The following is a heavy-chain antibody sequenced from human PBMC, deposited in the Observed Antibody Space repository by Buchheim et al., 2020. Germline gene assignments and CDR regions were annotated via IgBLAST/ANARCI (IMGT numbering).Heavy chain of an antibody. D-gene: IGHD3-16*01. Sequence: EVQLLESGGGLVQPGGSLRLSCAASGFIVRDYAMSWVRQAPGKGLEWVSAMSGSGGSTYYADSVKGRFTISRDNSRNTLYLQINSLRAEDTAVYYCAKSSRWGGTDASAIWGQGT. CDR2: MSGSGGST. CDR3: AKSSRWGGTDASAI. CDR1: GFIVRDYA. V-gene: IGHV3-23*01. J-gene: IGHJ3*02.